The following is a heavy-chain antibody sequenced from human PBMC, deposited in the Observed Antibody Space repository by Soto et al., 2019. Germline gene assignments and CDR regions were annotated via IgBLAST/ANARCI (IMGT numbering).Heavy chain of an antibody. J-gene: IGHJ4*01. Sequence: GXSVKVSCKASGYTFSSYAMHWVRQAPGQRLEWMGWINAGYGNTKSSQKFQDRVTISRDTSASTAYMELTSLRSEDTAVYYCARDTGDGTFDFWGHGTLVTVSS. CDR2: INAGYGNT. D-gene: IGHD7-27*01. CDR3: ARDTGDGTFDF. CDR1: GYTFSSYA. V-gene: IGHV1-3*01.